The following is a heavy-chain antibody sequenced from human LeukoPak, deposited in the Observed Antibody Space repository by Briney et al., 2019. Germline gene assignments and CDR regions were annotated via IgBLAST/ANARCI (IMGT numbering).Heavy chain of an antibody. CDR2: INHSGST. J-gene: IGHJ4*02. CDR3: ARGGYFDY. CDR1: GGSFSGYY. V-gene: IGHV4-34*01. Sequence: SETLSLACAVYGGSFSGYYWSWIRQPPGKGLEWIGEINHSGSTNYNPSLKSRVTISVDTSKNQFSLKLSSVTATDTAVYYCARGGYFDYWGQGTLVTVSS.